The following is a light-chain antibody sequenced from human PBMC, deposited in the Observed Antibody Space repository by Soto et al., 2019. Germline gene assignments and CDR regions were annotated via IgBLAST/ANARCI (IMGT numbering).Light chain of an antibody. J-gene: IGLJ1*01. CDR1: SSNIGSNY. Sequence: QFVLTQPPSASGTPGQRVTISCSGSSSNIGSNYVYWYQQLPGTAPKLLIYRNNQRPSGVPDRFSGSKSGTSASLAISGLRSEDEADCYCAAWDDSLSGYVFGNGTKVTVL. CDR2: RNN. CDR3: AAWDDSLSGYV. V-gene: IGLV1-47*01.